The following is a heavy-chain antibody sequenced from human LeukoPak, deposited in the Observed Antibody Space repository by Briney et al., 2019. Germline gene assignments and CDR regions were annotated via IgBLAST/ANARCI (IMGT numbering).Heavy chain of an antibody. CDR1: GGSISSYY. D-gene: IGHD5-18*01. J-gene: IGHJ4*02. V-gene: IGHV4-59*08. Sequence: SETQSLTCTVSGGSISSYYWSWIRQPPGKGLEWIGYIYYSGSTNYNPSLKSRVTISVDTSKNQFSLKLSSVTAAVTAVYYCARHMGLGYSYGYLYFDYWGQGTLVTVSS. CDR2: IYYSGST. CDR3: ARHMGLGYSYGYLYFDY.